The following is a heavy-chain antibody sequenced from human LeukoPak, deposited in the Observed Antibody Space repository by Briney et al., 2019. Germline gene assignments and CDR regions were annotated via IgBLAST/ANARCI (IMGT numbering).Heavy chain of an antibody. CDR2: INRSGTT. J-gene: IGHJ4*02. D-gene: IGHD3-22*01. CDR3: ARDTYSYDSSGYVYFDY. CDR1: GGSFSGYY. V-gene: IGHV4-34*01. Sequence: SETLSLTCAVYGGSFSGYYWSWIRQPPGKGLEWIGEINRSGTTNYNPSLKSRVTISVDTSKNQFSLKLSSVTAADTAVYYCARDTYSYDSSGYVYFDYWGQGTLVTVSS.